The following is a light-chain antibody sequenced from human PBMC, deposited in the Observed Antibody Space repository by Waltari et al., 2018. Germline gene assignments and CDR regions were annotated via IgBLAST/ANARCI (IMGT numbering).Light chain of an antibody. Sequence: EIVMTQSPAPLSVSPGERATPSCRASQSVRNNLVWYQQKPGQAPRLLIYGASTRVTGIPARFSGSGSGTEFTLTISSLQSEDFAVYYCQQYNNWPPWTFGQGTKVEIK. CDR2: GAS. V-gene: IGKV3-15*01. CDR1: QSVRNN. CDR3: QQYNNWPPWT. J-gene: IGKJ1*01.